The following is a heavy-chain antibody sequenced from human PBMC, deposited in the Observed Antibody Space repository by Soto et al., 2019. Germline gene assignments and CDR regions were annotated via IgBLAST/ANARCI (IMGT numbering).Heavy chain of an antibody. Sequence: QVQLVQSGAEVKKPGSSVKVSCKASVGTFSSYTISWVRQAPGQGPEWMGRIIPSLGIANYAQKLQGRVTITGDKSTSTAHMEQSSQRPEDTAVDYRARNGGVYMTPYYFEYWGQGTLGNVSS. CDR2: IIPSLGIA. V-gene: IGHV1-69*02. J-gene: IGHJ4*02. CDR3: ARNGGVYMTPYYFEY. D-gene: IGHD2-8*01. CDR1: VGTFSSYT.